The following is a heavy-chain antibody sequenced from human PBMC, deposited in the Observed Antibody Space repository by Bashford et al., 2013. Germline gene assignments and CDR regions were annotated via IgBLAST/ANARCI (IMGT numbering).Heavy chain of an antibody. J-gene: IGHJ3*02. CDR2: IVNDGSNQ. CDR1: GFTFSRYG. V-gene: IGHV3-33*01. Sequence: GGSLRLSCAASGFTFSRYGMHWVRQAPGKGLEWVTVIVNDGSNQYYADSVKGRFTISRDNSKNTLFLQMNSLRAEDTAVYYCARDDETDYDFNTNAFDIWGQGTMVTVSS. CDR3: ARDDETDYDFNTNAFDI. D-gene: IGHD3-3*01.